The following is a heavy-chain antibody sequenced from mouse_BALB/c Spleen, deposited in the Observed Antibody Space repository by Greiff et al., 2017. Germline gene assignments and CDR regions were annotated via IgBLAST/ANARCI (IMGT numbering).Heavy chain of an antibody. D-gene: IGHD2-1*01. V-gene: IGHV3-8*02. J-gene: IGHJ3*01. Sequence: EVHLVESGPSLVKPSQTLSLTCSVTGDSITSGYWNWIRKFPGNKLEYMGYISYSGSTYYNPSLKSRISITRDTSKNQYYLQLNSVTTEDTATYYCARYGPYGNPFAYWGQGTLVTVSA. CDR2: ISYSGST. CDR3: ARYGPYGNPFAY. CDR1: GDSITSGY.